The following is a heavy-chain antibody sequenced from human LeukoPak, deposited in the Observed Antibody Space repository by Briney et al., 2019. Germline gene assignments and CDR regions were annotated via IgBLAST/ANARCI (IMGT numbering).Heavy chain of an antibody. CDR3: AKTQGYYDA. Sequence: GGSLRLSCVAPGFTFSNYAVTWVRQAPGKGLELVSGIWGADDKTVYGDAVKGRFTNSRDNSKNTLYLQMNSLRADDTAVYYCAKTQGYYDAWGQGALVTVSS. J-gene: IGHJ5*02. V-gene: IGHV3-23*01. CDR1: GFTFSNYA. CDR2: IWGADDKT. D-gene: IGHD2-15*01.